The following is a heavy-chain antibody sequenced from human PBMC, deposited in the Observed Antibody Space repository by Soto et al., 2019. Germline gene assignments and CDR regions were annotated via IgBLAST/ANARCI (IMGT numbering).Heavy chain of an antibody. V-gene: IGHV1-18*01. Sequence: ASVKVSCQASGYTFTSYGISWVRQAPGQGLEWMGWISAYNGNTNYAQKLQGRVTMTTDTSTSTAYMELRSLRSDDTAVYYCARRYCSGGSCYSNWFDPWGQGTLVTVSS. CDR3: ARRYCSGGSCYSNWFDP. CDR1: GYTFTSYG. CDR2: ISAYNGNT. D-gene: IGHD2-15*01. J-gene: IGHJ5*02.